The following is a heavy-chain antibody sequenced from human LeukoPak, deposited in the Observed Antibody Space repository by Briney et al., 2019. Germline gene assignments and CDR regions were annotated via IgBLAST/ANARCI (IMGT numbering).Heavy chain of an antibody. D-gene: IGHD3-22*01. CDR1: GGSFIGYY. J-gene: IGHJ4*02. V-gene: IGHV4-34*01. CDR3: AREYYYDSSGYYPRTYFDY. Sequence: SETLSLTCAVYGGSFIGYYWNWIRQPPGKGLDWIGDINHSGSTNYNPSLKSRVTISVDTSKNQFSLKLSSVTAADAAVYYCAREYYYDSSGYYPRTYFDYWGQGTLVTVSS. CDR2: INHSGST.